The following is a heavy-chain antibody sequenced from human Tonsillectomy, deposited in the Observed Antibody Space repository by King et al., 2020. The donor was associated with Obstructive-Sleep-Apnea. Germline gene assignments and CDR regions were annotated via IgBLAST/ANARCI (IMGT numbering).Heavy chain of an antibody. J-gene: IGHJ2*01. CDR3: ARVRVAQGDLPL. V-gene: IGHV3-30*04. CDR2: ISLDGSNK. Sequence: VQLVESGGGVVQPGRSLRISCAASGFTFSNYALHWVRQAPGKGLEWVAGISLDGSNKKYADFVESRFTISRDNSEYMMFLQMNSLRPDDTAEYYCARVRVAQGDLPLWGRGTLVTVSS. CDR1: GFTFSNYA. D-gene: IGHD2-15*01.